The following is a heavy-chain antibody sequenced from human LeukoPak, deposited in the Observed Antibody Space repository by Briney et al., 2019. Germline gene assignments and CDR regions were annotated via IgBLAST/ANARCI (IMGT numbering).Heavy chain of an antibody. D-gene: IGHD1-1*01. V-gene: IGHV3-23*01. CDR3: ARDLRGQLGHRHCDY. J-gene: IGHJ4*02. Sequence: GGSLRLSCAPSGFPFSKYAMSWLPQARGKALEWVSAISGGGGNTYYADPVRGRFTISRDNSKNTLYLQMNSLRAEDTAVYYCARDLRGQLGHRHCDYWGQGTLLTVS. CDR2: ISGGGGNT. CDR1: GFPFSKYA.